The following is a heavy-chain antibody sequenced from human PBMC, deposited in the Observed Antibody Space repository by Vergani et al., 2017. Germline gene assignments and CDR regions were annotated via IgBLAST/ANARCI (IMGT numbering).Heavy chain of an antibody. V-gene: IGHV4-34*01. CDR3: ARGGATVSGFGETHYYYMDV. D-gene: IGHD3-10*01. J-gene: IGHJ6*03. CDR2: INHSGST. Sequence: QVQLQQWRAGLLKPSETLSLTCAVYGGSFSGYYWSWIRQPPGKGLEWIGEINHSGSTNYNPSLKSRVTISVDTSKNQFSLKLSSVTAADTAVYYCARGGATVSGFGETHYYYMDVWGKGTTVTVSS. CDR1: GGSFSGYY.